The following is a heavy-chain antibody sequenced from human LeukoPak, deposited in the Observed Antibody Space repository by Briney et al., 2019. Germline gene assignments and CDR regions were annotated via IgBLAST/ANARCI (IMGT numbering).Heavy chain of an antibody. V-gene: IGHV3-48*01. CDR2: ISTSGGTR. Sequence: GGSLRLSCAASGFTFSSYTMNWVRQAAGKGLEWVSYISTSGGTRFYADSVKGRFTISRDNAENSLYLQMNSLRAKDTAVYFCARFEHCSGGSCQLNAFDIWGQGTMVTVSS. CDR3: ARFEHCSGGSCQLNAFDI. D-gene: IGHD2-15*01. CDR1: GFTFSSYT. J-gene: IGHJ3*02.